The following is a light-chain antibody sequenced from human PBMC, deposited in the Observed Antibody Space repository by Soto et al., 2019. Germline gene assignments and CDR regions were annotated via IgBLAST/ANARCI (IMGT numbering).Light chain of an antibody. CDR2: KVS. CDR3: MQAKQLRT. Sequence: EIVLTQTPLFLPVTLGQPASISCKSSQSLVASDGNMYLNWLHQRPGQPPRLLIYKVSKRFSGVPDRFSGSGAGTDFTLHISRVEAEEVGIYFCMQAKQLRTFVQGTRLEI. CDR1: QSLVASDGNMY. V-gene: IGKV2-24*01. J-gene: IGKJ5*01.